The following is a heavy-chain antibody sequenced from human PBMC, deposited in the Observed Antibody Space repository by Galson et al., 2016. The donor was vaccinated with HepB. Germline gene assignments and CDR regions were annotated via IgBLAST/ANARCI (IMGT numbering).Heavy chain of an antibody. CDR3: ARDRYDFWTGYYHGMDV. J-gene: IGHJ6*02. V-gene: IGHV3-48*04. D-gene: IGHD3-3*01. Sequence: SLRLSCAASGFTLSIHSMNWVRQAPGKGLEWLSYISSSRSTIYYANSVKGRFTISRDNAKHSVHLQMNNLRAEDTAVYYCARDRYDFWTGYYHGMDVWGQGTTVTVSS. CDR1: GFTLSIHS. CDR2: ISSSRSTI.